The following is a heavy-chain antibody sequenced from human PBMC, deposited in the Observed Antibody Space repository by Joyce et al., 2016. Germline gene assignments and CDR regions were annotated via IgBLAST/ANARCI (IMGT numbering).Heavy chain of an antibody. V-gene: IGHV3-21*02. CDR1: GFTFSSYS. Sequence: QLVESGGGLVNPGGSLRLSCAASGFTFSSYSMNWVRQAPGKGLELLSSMGACGRRIYYTVSGNGGCTISGDNAKNSLFRQLNSLRAEDTAVYYCARVVRGFCSGGSCYIDHWGQGILVTVSS. D-gene: IGHD2-15*01. CDR3: ARVVRGFCSGGSCYIDH. J-gene: IGHJ4*02. CDR2: MGACGRRI.